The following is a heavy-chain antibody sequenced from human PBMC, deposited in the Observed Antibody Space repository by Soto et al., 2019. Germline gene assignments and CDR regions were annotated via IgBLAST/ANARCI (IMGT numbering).Heavy chain of an antibody. CDR1: GFTFSSYA. CDR3: AIRYYDFWSGYPYYYYYGMDV. V-gene: IGHV3-23*01. CDR2: ISGSGGST. D-gene: IGHD3-3*01. Sequence: GGSLRLSCAASGFTFSSYAMSWVRQAPGKGLEWVSAISGSGGSTYYADSVKGRFTISRDNSKNTLYLQMNSLRAEDTAVYYCAIRYYDFWSGYPYYYYYGMDVWGQGTTVTVSS. J-gene: IGHJ6*02.